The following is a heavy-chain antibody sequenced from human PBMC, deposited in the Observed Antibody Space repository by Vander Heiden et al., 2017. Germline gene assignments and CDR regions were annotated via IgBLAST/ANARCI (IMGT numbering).Heavy chain of an antibody. CDR3: AREGVGYSGYDADYYYGMDV. D-gene: IGHD5-12*01. CDR2: IIPIFGTA. J-gene: IGHJ6*02. Sequence: QVQLVQLGAEVKKPGSSVKVSCKASGGTFSSYAISRVRQAPGQELEWMGGIIPIFGTANYAQKFQGRVTITADESTSTAYMGLSSLRSEDTAVYYCAREGVGYSGYDADYYYGMDVWGQGTTDTVSS. CDR1: GGTFSSYA. V-gene: IGHV1-69*01.